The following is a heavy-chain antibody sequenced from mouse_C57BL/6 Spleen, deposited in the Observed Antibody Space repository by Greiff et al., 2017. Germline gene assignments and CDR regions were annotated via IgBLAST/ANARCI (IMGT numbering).Heavy chain of an antibody. V-gene: IGHV1-63*01. CDR1: GYTFTNYW. J-gene: IGHJ2*01. CDR3: ARLDAYYFDY. CDR2: IYPGGGYT. Sequence: VKLVESGAELVRPGTSVKMSCKASGYTFTNYWIGWAKQRPGHGLEWIGDIYPGGGYTNYNEKFKGKATLTAEKSSSTAYMQFSSLTSEDSAIYYCARLDAYYFDYWGQGTTLTVSA.